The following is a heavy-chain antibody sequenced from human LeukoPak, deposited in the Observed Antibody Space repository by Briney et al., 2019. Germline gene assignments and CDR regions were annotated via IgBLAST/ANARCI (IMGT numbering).Heavy chain of an antibody. Sequence: PSETLSLTCVVSGFSISSGYYWGWIRQPPGKGLEWIGNIHPSGTMFHNSSLNSRVTMSIDTSKNQFSLKLSSVTAAGTAMYCAREAERRVVNWGQGTLVTVSS. CDR1: GFSISSGYY. CDR3: AREAERRVVN. CDR2: IHPSGTM. V-gene: IGHV4-38-2*02. J-gene: IGHJ4*02. D-gene: IGHD1-1*01.